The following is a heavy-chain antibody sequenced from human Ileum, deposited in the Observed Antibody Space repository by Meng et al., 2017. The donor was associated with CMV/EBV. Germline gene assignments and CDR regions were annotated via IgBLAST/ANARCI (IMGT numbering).Heavy chain of an antibody. Sequence: LTCAVYGASIGGYYWPWIRQPPGRGLEWIGEIHQTGTTNYNPSLKSRVTISLDTSKNQFSLRLNSVTAADTALYYCARRVVPAAIGYWGQGALVTVSS. D-gene: IGHD2-2*01. J-gene: IGHJ4*02. CDR3: ARRVVPAAIGY. CDR2: IHQTGTT. V-gene: IGHV4-34*01. CDR1: GASIGGYY.